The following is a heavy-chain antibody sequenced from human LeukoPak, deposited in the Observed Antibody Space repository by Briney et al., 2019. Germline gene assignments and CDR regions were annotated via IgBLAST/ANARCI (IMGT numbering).Heavy chain of an antibody. CDR2: ISYDGSNK. D-gene: IGHD3-22*01. CDR3: ARDDPYYYDSSGYFDY. CDR1: GFTFTTYW. Sequence: AGGSLRLSCVGSGFTFTTYWMSWVRQAPGKGLEWVAVISYDGSNKYYADSVKGRFTISRDNSKNTLYLQMNSLRAEDTAVYYCARDDPYYYDSSGYFDYWGQGTLVTVSS. V-gene: IGHV3-30*03. J-gene: IGHJ4*02.